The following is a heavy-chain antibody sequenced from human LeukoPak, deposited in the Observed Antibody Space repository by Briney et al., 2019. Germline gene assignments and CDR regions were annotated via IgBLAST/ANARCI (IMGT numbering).Heavy chain of an antibody. J-gene: IGHJ4*02. CDR3: RGYYYDSSGYYLTDY. D-gene: IGHD3-22*01. Sequence: GGSLRLSCAASGFTVSSNYMSWVRQAPGKGLEWVSLIYSGGSTYYADSVKGRFTISRDNSKNTLYLQMNSLRAEDTAVYYCRGYYYDSSGYYLTDYWGQGTLVTVSS. CDR1: GFTVSSNY. V-gene: IGHV3-66*01. CDR2: IYSGGST.